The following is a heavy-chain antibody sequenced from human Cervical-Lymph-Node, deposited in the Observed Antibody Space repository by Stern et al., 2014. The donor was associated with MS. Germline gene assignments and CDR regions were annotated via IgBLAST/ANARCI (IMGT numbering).Heavy chain of an antibody. D-gene: IGHD3-16*01. V-gene: IGHV1-69*01. CDR2: VIPIFGTP. CDR3: ASGVGGSHYFDY. J-gene: IGHJ4*02. Sequence: MQLVESGAEVKKPGSSVKVSCKASGDTFSTSLITWVRQAPGQGPELMGGVIPIFGTPNSARRFQGRVTITADESTNTAYMELSSLRSDDTAVYYCASGVGGSHYFDYWGQGTLVTVSS. CDR1: GDTFSTSL.